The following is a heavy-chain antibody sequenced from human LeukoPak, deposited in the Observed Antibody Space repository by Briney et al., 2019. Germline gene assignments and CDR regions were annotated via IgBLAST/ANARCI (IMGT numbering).Heavy chain of an antibody. J-gene: IGHJ5*02. D-gene: IGHD4-11*01. Sequence: SLRLSCIASGFTFNKYGMHWVRQAPGKGLGWVSRINSDGSSTTYADSVQGRFTISRDNAKNTLYLQMNSLRADDTAVYYCARSVYSYYANWFDPWGQGTLVTVSS. CDR2: INSDGSST. V-gene: IGHV3-74*01. CDR3: ARSVYSYYANWFDP. CDR1: GFTFNKYG.